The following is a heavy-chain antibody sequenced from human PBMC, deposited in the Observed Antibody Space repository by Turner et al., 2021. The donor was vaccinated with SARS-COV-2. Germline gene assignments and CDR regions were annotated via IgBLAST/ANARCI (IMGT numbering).Heavy chain of an antibody. V-gene: IGHV3-66*01. J-gene: IGHJ6*02. CDR3: ARDLYYYGMDV. Sequence: EVQLVESGGGLLQPGGSLRLTCAASGITVSSNYMSWVRQAPGKGLEWVSVIYSGGSTYDADSVKGRFTISRDNSKNTLYLQMNSLRDEDTAVYYCARDLYYYGMDVWGQGTTVTVSS. CDR1: GITVSSNY. CDR2: IYSGGST.